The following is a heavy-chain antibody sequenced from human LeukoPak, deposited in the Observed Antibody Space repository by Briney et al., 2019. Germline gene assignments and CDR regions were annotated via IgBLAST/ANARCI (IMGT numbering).Heavy chain of an antibody. D-gene: IGHD3-22*01. CDR1: GGSISSYY. V-gene: IGHV4-4*07. CDR2: IYTSGST. CDR3: ARDPGGYYYDSSGPLDDAFDI. Sequence: PSETLSLTCTVSGGSISSYYWSWIRQPAGKGLEWTGRIYTSGSTNYNPSLKSRVTISVDKSKNQFSLKLSSVTAADTAVYYCARDPGGYYYDSSGPLDDAFDIWGQGTMVTVSS. J-gene: IGHJ3*02.